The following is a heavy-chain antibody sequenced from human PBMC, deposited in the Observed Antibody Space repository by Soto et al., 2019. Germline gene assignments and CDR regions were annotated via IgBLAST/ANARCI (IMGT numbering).Heavy chain of an antibody. Sequence: GGSLRLSCAASGFTFSSYAMHWVRQAPGKGLEWVAVISYDGSNKYYADSVKGRFTISRDNSKNTLYLQMNSLRAEDTAVYYCARNDYGYVLPYWGQGTLVTVSS. CDR1: GFTFSSYA. CDR3: ARNDYGYVLPY. CDR2: ISYDGSNK. V-gene: IGHV3-30-3*01. D-gene: IGHD3-10*01. J-gene: IGHJ4*02.